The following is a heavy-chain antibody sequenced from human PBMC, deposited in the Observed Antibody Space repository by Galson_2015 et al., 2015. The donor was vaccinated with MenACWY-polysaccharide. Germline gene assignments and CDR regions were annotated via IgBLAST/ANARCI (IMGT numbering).Heavy chain of an antibody. CDR2: MSYSGRA. CDR3: AREPTYDRSFGWFDP. Sequence: LTCTVSGDSVTSVTYYWGWLRQSPGKGLEWIGYMSYSGRANYNPSLRSRVTISIDTSKNQFSLSLTSVTAADSAMYYCAREPTYDRSFGWFDPWGQGSLVIVSS. CDR1: GDSVTSVTYY. D-gene: IGHD3-22*01. J-gene: IGHJ5*02. V-gene: IGHV4-61*01.